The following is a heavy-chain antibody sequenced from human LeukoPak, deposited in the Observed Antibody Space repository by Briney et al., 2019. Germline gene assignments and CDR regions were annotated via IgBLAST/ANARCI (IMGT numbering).Heavy chain of an antibody. CDR2: ISGSGGST. V-gene: IGHV3-23*01. CDR3: AKGSSSGYYYGYFDY. J-gene: IGHJ4*02. CDR1: GFTFSSYA. D-gene: IGHD3-22*01. Sequence: TGGSLRLSCAASGFTFSSYAMSWVRQAPGKGLEWVSAISGSGGSTYYADSVKGRFTISRDISKNTLYLQMNSLRAEDTAVYYCAKGSSSGYYYGYFDYWGQGTLVTVSS.